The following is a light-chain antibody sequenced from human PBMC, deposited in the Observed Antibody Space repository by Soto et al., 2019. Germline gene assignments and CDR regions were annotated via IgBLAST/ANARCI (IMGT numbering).Light chain of an antibody. CDR2: GNN. Sequence: QSVLTQPPSVSGAPGQRVTISCAGSSSNIGAGYAVHWYQQLPGTAPKLLIFGNNNRPSGVPDRFSGSRSDSSASLTVSGLQVEDEADYYCSSFEASNNLLFGGGTKLTVL. CDR1: SSNIGAGYA. J-gene: IGLJ2*01. CDR3: SSFEASNNLL. V-gene: IGLV1-40*01.